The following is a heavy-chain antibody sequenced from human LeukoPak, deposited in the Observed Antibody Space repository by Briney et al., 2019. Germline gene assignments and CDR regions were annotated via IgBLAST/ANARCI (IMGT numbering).Heavy chain of an antibody. V-gene: IGHV3-23*01. J-gene: IGHJ6*02. CDR1: GFTFSSYV. D-gene: IGHD3-10*01. CDR3: ANGGFGELLGMDV. CDR2: ISNSGGST. Sequence: GGSLRLSCAASGFTFSSYVMSWVRQAPGKGLEWVSSISNSGGSTYYADSVKGRFTISRDNSKNTLYLQMNSLRAEDTAVYYCANGGFGELLGMDVWGQGTTVTVSS.